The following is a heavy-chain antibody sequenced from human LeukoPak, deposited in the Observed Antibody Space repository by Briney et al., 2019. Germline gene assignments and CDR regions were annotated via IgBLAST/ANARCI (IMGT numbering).Heavy chain of an antibody. Sequence: SETLSLTCTVSGGSISSSSYYWGWIRQPPGKGLEWIGYIYYSGSTNYNPSLKSRVTISVDTSKNQFSLKLSSVTAADTAVYYCARDRGYSYGELDYWGQGTLVTVSS. CDR2: IYYSGST. V-gene: IGHV4-61*01. J-gene: IGHJ4*02. D-gene: IGHD5-18*01. CDR1: GGSISSSSYY. CDR3: ARDRGYSYGELDY.